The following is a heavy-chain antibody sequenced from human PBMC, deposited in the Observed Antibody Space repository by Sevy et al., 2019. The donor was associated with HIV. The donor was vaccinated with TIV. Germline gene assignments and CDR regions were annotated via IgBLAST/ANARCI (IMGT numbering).Heavy chain of an antibody. CDR1: GGSISAYR. Sequence: SETLSLTCTVSGGSISAYRWSWIRQPPGKGLEYIGYIHDTGTTNYNPSLKSRITISVDTSKNQFSLKLSSVTAADTALYYCAKAPPVRSGDDSLNWFDPWGQGTLVTVSS. V-gene: IGHV4-59*01. D-gene: IGHD5-12*01. J-gene: IGHJ5*02. CDR3: AKAPPVRSGDDSLNWFDP. CDR2: IHDTGTT.